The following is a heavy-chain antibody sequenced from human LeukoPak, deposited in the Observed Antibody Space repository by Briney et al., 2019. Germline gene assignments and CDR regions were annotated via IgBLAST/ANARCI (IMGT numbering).Heavy chain of an antibody. CDR1: GFTFTTYW. Sequence: GESLRLSCAASGFTFTTYWMSWVRQAPGKGLEWVANIKQDGREKYYVDSVKGRFTISRDNAKNSLYLQMKSLRAEDTAVYYCARFRTAMQLWKGYYFDYWGQGTRVTVSS. V-gene: IGHV3-7*01. CDR3: ARFRTAMQLWKGYYFDY. CDR2: IKQDGREK. D-gene: IGHD5-18*01. J-gene: IGHJ4*02.